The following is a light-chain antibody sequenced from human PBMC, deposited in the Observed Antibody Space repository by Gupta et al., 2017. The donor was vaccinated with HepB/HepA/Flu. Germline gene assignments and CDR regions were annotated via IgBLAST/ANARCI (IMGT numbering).Light chain of an antibody. Sequence: QSALTQPASVSGSPGQSITIPCPGTISDVGAYNYVSWYQQHPGKAPKLMIYDVSNRPSGVSNRFSGSKSGNTASLTISGLQAEDEADYYCSSYTISTTQVFGTGTKVTVL. J-gene: IGLJ1*01. CDR2: DVS. CDR1: ISDVGAYNY. V-gene: IGLV2-14*01. CDR3: SSYTISTTQV.